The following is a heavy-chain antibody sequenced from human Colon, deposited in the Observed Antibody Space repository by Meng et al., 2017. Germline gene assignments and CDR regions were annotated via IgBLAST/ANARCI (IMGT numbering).Heavy chain of an antibody. J-gene: IGHJ4*02. CDR1: GGSFSGYY. CDR2: INHSGST. CDR3: ARGKAYGSGSSPPYFDY. Sequence: GSLRLSCAVYGGSFSGYYWSWIRQPPGKGLEWIGEINHSGSTNCNPSLKSRVTISVDTSKNQFSLKLSSVTAADTAVYYCARGKAYGSGSSPPYFDYWGQGTLVTVSS. V-gene: IGHV4-34*01. D-gene: IGHD3-10*01.